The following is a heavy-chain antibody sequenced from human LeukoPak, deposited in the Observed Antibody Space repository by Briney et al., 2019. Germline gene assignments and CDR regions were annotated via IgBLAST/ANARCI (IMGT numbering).Heavy chain of an antibody. CDR2: INNDGSST. CDR3: ARDGISCSGGHCYFAS. J-gene: IGHJ4*02. D-gene: IGHD2-15*01. V-gene: IGHV3-74*01. CDR1: GFIFGNYW. Sequence: GGSLRLSCATSGFIFGNYWMHWVRQAPGKGLVCVSRINNDGSSTTYADSVKGRFTISRDNARNTLYLQMNSLRAEDTAVYYCARDGISCSGGHCYFASWGQGTLVTVSS.